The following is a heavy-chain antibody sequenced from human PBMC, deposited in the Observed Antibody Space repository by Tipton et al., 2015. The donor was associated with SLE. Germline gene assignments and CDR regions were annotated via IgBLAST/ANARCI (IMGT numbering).Heavy chain of an antibody. CDR3: ARGSSWFDS. CDR2: IYHGGGT. Sequence: PGLVKPSETLSLTCGVSGYSISSGYYWGWIRQPPGKGLEWIGSIYHGGGTYFSPSLKSRVTMSVGTSKNQFSLKLSSVTAADTALYYCARGSSWFDSWGQGTPVTVSS. J-gene: IGHJ5*01. D-gene: IGHD6-19*01. CDR1: GYSISSGYY. V-gene: IGHV4-38-2*01.